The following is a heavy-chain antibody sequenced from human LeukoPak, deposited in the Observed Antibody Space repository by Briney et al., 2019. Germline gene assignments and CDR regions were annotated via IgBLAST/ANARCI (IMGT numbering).Heavy chain of an antibody. V-gene: IGHV3-30*02. Sequence: GGSLRLSCAASGFTFNYYGMHWVRQAPGKGLEWVAFIRYDGNDKYYAKSVKGRFTISRDTSRNTLYLQMNSLRPEDTAVYYCAKDLMRDRWFGESWGQGTLVTISS. CDR1: GFTFNYYG. J-gene: IGHJ5*02. CDR3: AKDLMRDRWFGES. D-gene: IGHD3-10*01. CDR2: IRYDGNDK.